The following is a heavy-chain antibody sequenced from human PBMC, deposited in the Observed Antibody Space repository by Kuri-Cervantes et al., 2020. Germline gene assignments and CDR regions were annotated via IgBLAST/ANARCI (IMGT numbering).Heavy chain of an antibody. J-gene: IGHJ4*02. Sequence: SLKISCAASGFTFDDYAMHWVRQAPGKGLEWVSGISWNSGSIGYADSVKGRFTISRDNAKNSLYLQMSSLRVEDTAAYYCARDLRGYSSDLDYWGQGTLVTVSS. CDR1: GFTFDDYA. CDR2: ISWNSGSI. D-gene: IGHD6-19*01. V-gene: IGHV3-9*01. CDR3: ARDLRGYSSDLDY.